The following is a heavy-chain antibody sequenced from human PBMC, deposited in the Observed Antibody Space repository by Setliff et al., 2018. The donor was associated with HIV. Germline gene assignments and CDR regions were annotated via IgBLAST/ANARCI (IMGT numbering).Heavy chain of an antibody. J-gene: IGHJ6*02. D-gene: IGHD6-19*01. Sequence: SETLSLTCFVSGVSISDHYWGWIRQPPGKGLEWIGYIYSSGPTNYNPSLESRVTISVDTSKNQFSLKLSSVTAADTAVYYCARRLFGAVAGTYGMDVWGQGTTVTVSS. CDR2: IYSSGPT. V-gene: IGHV4-4*09. CDR3: ARRLFGAVAGTYGMDV. CDR1: GVSISDHY.